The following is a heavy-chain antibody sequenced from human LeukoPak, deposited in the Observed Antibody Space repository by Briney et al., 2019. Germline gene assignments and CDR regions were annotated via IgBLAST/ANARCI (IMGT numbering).Heavy chain of an antibody. CDR1: GGSFSGYY. Sequence: PSETLSLTCAVSGGSFSGYYWSWIRQPPGKGLEWIGEINHSGSTNYNPSLESRVTISVDTSKSQFSLNLSSVTAADTAVYYCATARWFGELFRYFDYWGQGTLVTVSS. D-gene: IGHD3-10*01. V-gene: IGHV4-34*01. CDR2: INHSGST. CDR3: ATARWFGELFRYFDY. J-gene: IGHJ4*02.